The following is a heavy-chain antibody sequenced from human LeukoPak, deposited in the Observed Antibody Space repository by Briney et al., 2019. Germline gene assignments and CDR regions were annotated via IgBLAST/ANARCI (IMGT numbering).Heavy chain of an antibody. J-gene: IGHJ6*03. CDR3: ARVPGVVRYYYYYMDV. CDR2: ISSSSSYI. Sequence: GGSLRLSCATSGFTFSSYSMNWVRQAPGKGLEWVSSISSSSSYIYYADSVKGRFTISRDNAKNSLYLQMNSLRAEDTAVYYCARVPGVVRYYYYYMDVWGKGTMVTVSS. CDR1: GFTFSSYS. D-gene: IGHD2-15*01. V-gene: IGHV3-21*01.